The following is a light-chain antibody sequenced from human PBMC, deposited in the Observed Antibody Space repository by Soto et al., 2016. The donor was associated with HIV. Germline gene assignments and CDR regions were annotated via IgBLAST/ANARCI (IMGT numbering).Light chain of an antibody. V-gene: IGKV1-5*03. J-gene: IGKJ4*01. CDR3: QQYNTYIT. CDR1: QSISDW. CDR2: KAS. Sequence: DIQMTQSPSTLSASVGDRVTITCRASQSISDWLAWYQQKPGKAPKLLIYKASTLQSGVPSRFSGSGSGTEFILTISSLQPDDFATYYCQQYNTYITFGGGTKVEI.